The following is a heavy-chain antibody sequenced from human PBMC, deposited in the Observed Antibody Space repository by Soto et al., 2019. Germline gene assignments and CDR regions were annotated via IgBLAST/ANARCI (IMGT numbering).Heavy chain of an antibody. J-gene: IGHJ5*02. CDR2: IITYNGNT. V-gene: IGHV1-18*01. CDR1: GYTFTSYG. CDR3: ARSGKQLVPLGPNWFDP. Sequence: ASVKVSCKASGYTFTSYGISWVRQAPGQGLEWMGWIITYNGNTNYAQKLQGRVTMTTDTSTSTAYMELRSLRSDDTAVYYCARSGKQLVPLGPNWFDPWGQGTLVTVSS. D-gene: IGHD6-13*01.